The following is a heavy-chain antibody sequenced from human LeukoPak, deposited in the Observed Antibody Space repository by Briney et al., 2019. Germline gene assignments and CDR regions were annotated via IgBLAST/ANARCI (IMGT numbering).Heavy chain of an antibody. CDR3: ARAYSGYEDY. J-gene: IGHJ4*02. Sequence: GGSLRLSCAASGFTFSDYYMSWIRQAPGKGLEWVSYTSSSSSYTNYADSVKGRFTISRDNAKNSLYLQMNSLRAEDTAVYYCARAYSGYEDYWGQGTLVTVSS. V-gene: IGHV3-11*05. D-gene: IGHD5-12*01. CDR1: GFTFSDYY. CDR2: TSSSSSYT.